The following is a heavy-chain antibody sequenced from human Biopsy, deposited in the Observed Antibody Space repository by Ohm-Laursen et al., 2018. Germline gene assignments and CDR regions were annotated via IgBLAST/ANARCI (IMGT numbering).Heavy chain of an antibody. D-gene: IGHD1-26*01. CDR2: INHRGRS. CDR1: GESFSDYY. J-gene: IGHJ4*02. Sequence: TLSLTCDVSGESFSDYYWSWIRQSPGKGLEWIGKINHRGRSSYSPSLQSRVTISVDASKNQFSLNMKSVTAADTAVYFCAREGGGLLPIRLTDFWGPGMMVTVSS. V-gene: IGHV4-34*01. CDR3: AREGGGLLPIRLTDF.